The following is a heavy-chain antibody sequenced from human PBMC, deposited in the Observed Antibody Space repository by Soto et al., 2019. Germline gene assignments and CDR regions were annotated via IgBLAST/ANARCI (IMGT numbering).Heavy chain of an antibody. V-gene: IGHV1-3*01. Sequence: ASVKVSCKASGYTFTSYAMHWVRQAPGQRLEWMGWINAGNGNTKYSQKFQGRVTITRDTSASTAYMELSSLRSEDTAVYYCARDKGLRFDYFDYWGQGTLVTVSS. D-gene: IGHD5-12*01. J-gene: IGHJ4*02. CDR1: GYTFTSYA. CDR2: INAGNGNT. CDR3: ARDKGLRFDYFDY.